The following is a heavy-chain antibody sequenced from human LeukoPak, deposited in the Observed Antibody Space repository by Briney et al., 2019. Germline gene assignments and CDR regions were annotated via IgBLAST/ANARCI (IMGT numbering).Heavy chain of an antibody. J-gene: IGHJ4*02. CDR1: GFTFSSYG. Sequence: GGSLRLSCAASGFTFSSYGMHWVRQAPGKGLEWVAVISYDGSNKYYADSVKGRFTISRDNSKNTLYLQMNSLRAEDTAVYYCAKGVRLQSDYFDYWGQGTLVTASS. CDR3: AKGVRLQSDYFDY. CDR2: ISYDGSNK. V-gene: IGHV3-30*18. D-gene: IGHD5-24*01.